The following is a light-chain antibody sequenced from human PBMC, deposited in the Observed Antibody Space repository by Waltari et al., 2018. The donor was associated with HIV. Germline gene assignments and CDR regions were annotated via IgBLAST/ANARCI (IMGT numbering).Light chain of an antibody. Sequence: QSVLTQTPSASGTPGQRVTISCSGSTSDIGNHYVYWFQQFPGTPPKVLIYKNDQRPSGVSDRFSAPKSGTSASLAISGLRTEDESDFYCAAWDDIRSGWIFGGGTKLTVL. CDR1: TSDIGNHY. J-gene: IGLJ2*01. V-gene: IGLV1-47*01. CDR2: KND. CDR3: AAWDDIRSGWI.